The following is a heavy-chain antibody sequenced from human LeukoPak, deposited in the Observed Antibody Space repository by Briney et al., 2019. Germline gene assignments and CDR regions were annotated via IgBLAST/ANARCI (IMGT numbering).Heavy chain of an antibody. D-gene: IGHD3-10*01. J-gene: IGHJ4*02. V-gene: IGHV4-59*12. CDR2: IHNSGST. CDR1: GASISNFY. Sequence: SETLSLTCTVSGASISNFYWSWIRQPPGKGLEWIGYIHNSGSTNYNPSLKSRVTISVDRSKNQFSLKLSSVTAADTAVYYCASEYYYGSGSYYNWGQGTLVTVSS. CDR3: ASEYYYGSGSYYN.